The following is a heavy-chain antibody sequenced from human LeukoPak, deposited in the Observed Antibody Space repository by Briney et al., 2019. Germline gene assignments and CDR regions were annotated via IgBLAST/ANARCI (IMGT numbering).Heavy chain of an antibody. Sequence: XGSLRLSCTVSGFTVSSNSMSWVRQAPGKGLEWVSYISSSGSTIYYADSVKGRFTISRDNAKNSLYLQMNSLRAEDTAVYYCAELGITTIGGVWGKGTTVTISS. D-gene: IGHD3-10*02. J-gene: IGHJ6*04. CDR3: AELGITTIGGV. CDR2: ISSSGSTI. V-gene: IGHV3-11*04. CDR1: GFTVSSNS.